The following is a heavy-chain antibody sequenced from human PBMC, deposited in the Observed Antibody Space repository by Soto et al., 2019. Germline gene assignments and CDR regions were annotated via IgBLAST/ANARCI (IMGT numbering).Heavy chain of an antibody. J-gene: IGHJ4*02. CDR3: ARVQYQDIVKASSPRRSMDY. Sequence: SETLSLTCTVSGGSISSGNHYWSWIRQHPGTGLEWIGYIYHSGTAYYNPSLKSRVIMSIDSSKNQFSLNLKSVTAADTATYYGARVQYQDIVKASSPRRSMDYWGQGALVTVSS. V-gene: IGHV4-31*03. CDR1: GGSISSGNHY. CDR2: IYHSGTA. D-gene: IGHD2-15*01.